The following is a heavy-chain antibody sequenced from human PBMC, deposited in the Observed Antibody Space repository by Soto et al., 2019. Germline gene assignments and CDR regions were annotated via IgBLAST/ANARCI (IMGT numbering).Heavy chain of an antibody. CDR2: IIPILGIP. Sequence: QVNLVQSGAEVRKPGSSVKVSCKTSGATLNNYIIGWVRQAPGQGLEWMGRIIPILGIPNYSQRFQDRLTITADRSTRTLYMGLSSLRSDDTAIYFCARGGVVDYGDYNTWGQGTLVTVSS. V-gene: IGHV1-69*02. CDR1: GATLNNYI. CDR3: ARGGVVDYGDYNT. D-gene: IGHD4-17*01. J-gene: IGHJ5*02.